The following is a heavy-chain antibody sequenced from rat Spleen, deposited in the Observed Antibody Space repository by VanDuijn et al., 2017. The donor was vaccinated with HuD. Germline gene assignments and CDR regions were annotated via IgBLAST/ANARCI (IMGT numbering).Heavy chain of an antibody. D-gene: IGHD1-6*01. CDR3: ASLMYTPDYLGVMDA. CDR2: ISPSGGST. J-gene: IGHJ4*01. Sequence: EVQLVESGGGLVQPGRSLKLSCAASGFTFSNYDMAWVRQAPTKGLEWVASISPSGGSTYYRDSVKGRFTVSRDNAKSTLYLQMDSLRSEDTATYYCASLMYTPDYLGVMDAWGQGASVTVSS. V-gene: IGHV5-25*01. CDR1: GFTFSNYD.